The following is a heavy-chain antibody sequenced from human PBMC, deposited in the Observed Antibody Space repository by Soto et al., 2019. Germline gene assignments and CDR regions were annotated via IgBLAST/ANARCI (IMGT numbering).Heavy chain of an antibody. V-gene: IGHV3-23*01. CDR2: ISGSGGST. D-gene: IGHD3-3*01. CDR1: GFTFSSYA. J-gene: IGHJ6*02. Sequence: EVQLLESGGGLVQPGGSLRLSCAAAGFTFSSYAMSWVRQAPGKGLEWVSAISGSGGSTYYADSVKGRFTISRDNSKNTLYLQMHSLRAEDTAVYYCANSRLRVLRFLEWSQTLRPAKGDYYGMDVWGQGTTVTVSS. CDR3: ANSRLRVLRFLEWSQTLRPAKGDYYGMDV.